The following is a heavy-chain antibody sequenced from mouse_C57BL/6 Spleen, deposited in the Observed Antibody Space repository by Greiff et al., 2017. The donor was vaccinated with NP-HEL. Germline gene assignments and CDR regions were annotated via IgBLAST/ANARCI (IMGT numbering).Heavy chain of an antibody. J-gene: IGHJ3*01. CDR2: INPNNGGT. CDR1: GYTFTDYN. V-gene: IGHV1-18*01. Sequence: EVQLQQSGPELVKPGASVKIPCKASGYTFTDYNMDWVKQSHGKSLEWIGDINPNNGGTIYNQKFKGKATLTVDKSSSTAYMELRSLTSEDTAVYYCAREGLRSWFAYWGQGTLVTVSA. CDR3: AREGLRSWFAY. D-gene: IGHD2-4*01.